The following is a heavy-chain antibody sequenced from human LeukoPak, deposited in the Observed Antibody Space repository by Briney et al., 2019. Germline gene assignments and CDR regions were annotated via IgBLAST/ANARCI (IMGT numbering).Heavy chain of an antibody. J-gene: IGHJ4*02. V-gene: IGHV1-69*04. D-gene: IGHD2-15*01. CDR1: GGTFSSYA. Sequence: SVKVSCKASGGTFSSYAISWVRQAPGQGLEWMGRINPILGIANYAQKFQGRVTITADKSTSTAYMELSSLRSEDTAVYYCASRDCSGGSCYQGFDYWGQGTLVTVSS. CDR2: INPILGIA. CDR3: ASRDCSGGSCYQGFDY.